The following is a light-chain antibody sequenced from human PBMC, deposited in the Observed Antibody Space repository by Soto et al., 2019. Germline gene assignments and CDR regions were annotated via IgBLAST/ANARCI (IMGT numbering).Light chain of an antibody. Sequence: QSVVTQPPSASGTPGQTVTISCSGSRSNIGTNIVNWYQHVPATAPKLLIYSNNKRHSGVPDRFSGSKSGTSASLAISGLQSEDEADYYCASWDDSLVGPVFGGGTKLTVL. CDR3: ASWDDSLVGPV. CDR1: RSNIGTNI. J-gene: IGLJ2*01. CDR2: SNN. V-gene: IGLV1-44*01.